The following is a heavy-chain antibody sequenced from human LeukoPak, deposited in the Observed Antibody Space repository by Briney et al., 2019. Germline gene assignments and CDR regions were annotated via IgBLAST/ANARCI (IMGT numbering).Heavy chain of an antibody. Sequence: GGSLRLSCAASGFTFSSYAMSWVRQAPGKGLEWVSAISGSGGSTYYADSVKGRFTISRDNSKNTLYLQMNSLRAEDAAVYYCAKDRYADDAFDIWGQGTMVTVSS. V-gene: IGHV3-23*01. J-gene: IGHJ3*02. CDR1: GFTFSSYA. D-gene: IGHD2-2*01. CDR2: ISGSGGST. CDR3: AKDRYADDAFDI.